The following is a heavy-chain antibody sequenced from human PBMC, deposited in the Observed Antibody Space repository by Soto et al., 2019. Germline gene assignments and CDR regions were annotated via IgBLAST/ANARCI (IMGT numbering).Heavy chain of an antibody. V-gene: IGHV1-69*12. J-gene: IGHJ3*01. CDR2: LTPIFDAP. CDR3: ARDRREVVGNDAFDF. D-gene: IGHD2-15*01. Sequence: HVQLVQSGAAVKKPGSSVKVSCKSSGGPLSGHTMNWVRQAPGQGLEWMGGLTPIFDAPIYAQNFRGRVTITADEPASTAYMELSSLTSEDTAVYYCARDRREVVGNDAFDFWGQGTMVTVSS. CDR1: GGPLSGHT.